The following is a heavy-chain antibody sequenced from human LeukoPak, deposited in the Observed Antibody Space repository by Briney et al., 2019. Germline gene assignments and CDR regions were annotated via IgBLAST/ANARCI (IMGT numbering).Heavy chain of an antibody. CDR1: GFTFSSYS. V-gene: IGHV3-21*04. J-gene: IGHJ4*02. CDR2: ISSSSSCI. Sequence: GGSLRLSCAASGFTFSSYSMNWVRQAPGKGLEWVSSISSSSSCIYYADSVKGRFTISRDNSKNTLYLQMNSLRAEDTAVYYCAKDRFDYWGQGTLVTVSS. CDR3: AKDRFDY.